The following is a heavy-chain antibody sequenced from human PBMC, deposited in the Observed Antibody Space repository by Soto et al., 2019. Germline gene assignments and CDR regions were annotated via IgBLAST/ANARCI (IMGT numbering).Heavy chain of an antibody. D-gene: IGHD3-10*01. V-gene: IGHV4-34*01. J-gene: IGHJ5*02. CDR2: INHSGST. CDR1: GGSFSGYY. CDR3: ARGGGGYGSGMADRFDP. Sequence: SETLSLTCAVYGGSFSGYYWSWIRQPPGKGLEWIGEINHSGSTNYNPSLKSRVTISVDTSKNQFSLKLSSVTAADTAVYYCARGGGGYGSGMADRFDPWGQGTLVTVSS.